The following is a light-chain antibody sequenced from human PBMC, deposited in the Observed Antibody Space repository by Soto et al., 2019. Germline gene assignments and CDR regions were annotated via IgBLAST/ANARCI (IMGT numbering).Light chain of an antibody. Sequence: DIQLTQSPSFLSASVGDRVTITCRASQGISSYLAWYQQKPGKAPNLLIYAASTLQSGVPSRFSGSGSATEFTLTISSLQPEDFATYYGQQINSYPLTFGPGTKVDIK. CDR1: QGISSY. J-gene: IGKJ3*01. CDR2: AAS. CDR3: QQINSYPLT. V-gene: IGKV1-9*01.